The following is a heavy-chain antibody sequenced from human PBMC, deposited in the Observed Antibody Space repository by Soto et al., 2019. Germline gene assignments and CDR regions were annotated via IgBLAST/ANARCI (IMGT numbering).Heavy chain of an antibody. CDR3: TRVGGSVSGMDV. J-gene: IGHJ6*01. CDR2: INSDGSSV. D-gene: IGHD1-26*01. CDR1: GFMFGSYW. V-gene: IGHV3-74*01. Sequence: GGSLRLSCAASGFMFGSYWMGWVRQAPGKGLVWVSRINSDGSSVRYADSVKGRFTISRDNAKNTLYLQMNSLRAEDTAVYYCTRVGGSVSGMDVWGQGTTVTVSS.